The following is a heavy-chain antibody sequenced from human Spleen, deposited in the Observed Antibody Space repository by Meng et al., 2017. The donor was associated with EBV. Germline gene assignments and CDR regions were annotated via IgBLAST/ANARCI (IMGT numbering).Heavy chain of an antibody. CDR1: GYTITSYN. CDR3: ARRGEEGGFDP. D-gene: IGHD3-10*01. V-gene: IGHV1-3*04. CDR2: INTGTGNT. J-gene: IGHJ5*02. Sequence: HPVQSGGGGKKPGDPVNACCMAVGYTITSYNMHWVRQTPGPRLEWVGWINTGTGNTNYSEKFQGRVTITRDTSASTAYMELSSLRSEDTAVYYCARRGEEGGFDPWGQGTLVTVSS.